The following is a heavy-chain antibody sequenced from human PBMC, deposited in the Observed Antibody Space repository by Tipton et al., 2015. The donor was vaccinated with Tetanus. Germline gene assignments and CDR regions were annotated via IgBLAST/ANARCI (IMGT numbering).Heavy chain of an antibody. Sequence: LRLSCTVSGGSINNGANTWSWIRQSPGKGLEWIGYIFHTGGTYYNPSLKSRVTISVDGPKNQFSLNLKSVTAADTAVYYCARSHGSGGLLWFDSWGQGTLVTVSS. CDR3: ARSHGSGGLLWFDS. V-gene: IGHV4-30-2*06. CDR2: IFHTGGT. CDR1: GGSINNGANT. D-gene: IGHD3-10*01. J-gene: IGHJ5*01.